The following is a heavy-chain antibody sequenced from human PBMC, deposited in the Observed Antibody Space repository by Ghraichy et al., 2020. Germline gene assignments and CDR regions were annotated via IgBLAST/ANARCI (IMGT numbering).Heavy chain of an antibody. CDR3: AKDGGNSWYYFDY. J-gene: IGHJ4*02. V-gene: IGHV3-30*18. CDR1: GFTFSSYG. Sequence: GESLRLSCAASGFTFSSYGMHWVRQAPGKGLEWVAVISYDGSNKYYADSVKGRFTISRDNSKNTLYLQMNSLRAEDTAVYYCAKDGGNSWYYFDYWGQGTLVTVSS. CDR2: ISYDGSNK. D-gene: IGHD4-23*01.